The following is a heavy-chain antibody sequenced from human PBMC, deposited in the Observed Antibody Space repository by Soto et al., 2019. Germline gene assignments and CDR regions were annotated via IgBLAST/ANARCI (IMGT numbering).Heavy chain of an antibody. D-gene: IGHD4-4*01. CDR2: ISGDGSVK. J-gene: IGHJ6*02. V-gene: IGHV3-30*18. CDR3: AKVIVTKSYYYYGMDV. Sequence: GGSLRLSCVASGFTFSNFGMHWVRQAPGKGLEWLAGISGDGSVKFYAGSVKGRFTVSRDNSRNSVSLQMNSLRAEDTALYYCAKVIVTKSYYYYGMDVWGQGTTVTVSS. CDR1: GFTFSNFG.